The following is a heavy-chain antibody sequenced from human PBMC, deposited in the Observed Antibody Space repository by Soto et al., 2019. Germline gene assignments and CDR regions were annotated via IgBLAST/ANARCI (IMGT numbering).Heavy chain of an antibody. V-gene: IGHV3-23*01. D-gene: IGHD3-3*01. CDR3: AKDPAYDFWSGYSYYYMDV. J-gene: IGHJ6*03. CDR2: ISGSGGST. Sequence: GSLRLSCAVSGFTCSSYAMSCVRKATGKGLEWVSAISGSGGSTYYADSVKGRFTISRDNSKNTLYLQMNSLRAEDTAVYYCAKDPAYDFWSGYSYYYMDVWGKGTTVTVSS. CDR1: GFTCSSYA.